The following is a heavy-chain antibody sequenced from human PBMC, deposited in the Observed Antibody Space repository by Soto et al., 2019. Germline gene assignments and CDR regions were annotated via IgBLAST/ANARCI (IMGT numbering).Heavy chain of an antibody. CDR1: GGTFSSYT. D-gene: IGHD2-15*01. Sequence: ASVKVSCKASGGTFSSYTISWVRQAPGQGLEWMGRIIPILGIANYAQKFQGRVTITADKSTSTAYMELSSLRSEDTAVYYCARDCSGGSCYPKWGQGTLVTVSS. V-gene: IGHV1-69*04. J-gene: IGHJ4*02. CDR2: IIPILGIA. CDR3: ARDCSGGSCYPK.